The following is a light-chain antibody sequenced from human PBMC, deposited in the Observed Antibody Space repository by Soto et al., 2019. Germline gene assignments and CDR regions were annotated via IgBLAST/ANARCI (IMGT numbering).Light chain of an antibody. J-gene: IGKJ2*01. CDR3: QQYHNWPPQYT. CDR1: QTVASN. Sequence: EIVMTQSPASLSVSPGEGATLSCRASQTVASNLAWYQQKPGQAPRLLIHGASTRATGVPARFSGSRSGTDLPLTISSLQSEDFAVHYCQQYHNWPPQYTFGHGTKLQIK. CDR2: GAS. V-gene: IGKV3-15*01.